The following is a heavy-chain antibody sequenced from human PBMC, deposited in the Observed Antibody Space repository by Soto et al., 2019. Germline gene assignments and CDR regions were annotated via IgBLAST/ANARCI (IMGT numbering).Heavy chain of an antibody. D-gene: IGHD2-15*01. CDR3: ARYVGYCSGGSCYSVPFDY. V-gene: IGHV3-48*02. CDR2: ISSSSSTI. Sequence: EVQLVESGGGLVQPGGSLRLSCAASGFTFSSYSMNWVRQAPGKGLEWVSYISSSSSTIYYADSVKGRFTISRDNAKNSLYLQMNSLRDEDTAVYYCARYVGYCSGGSCYSVPFDYWGREPWSPSPQ. J-gene: IGHJ4*02. CDR1: GFTFSSYS.